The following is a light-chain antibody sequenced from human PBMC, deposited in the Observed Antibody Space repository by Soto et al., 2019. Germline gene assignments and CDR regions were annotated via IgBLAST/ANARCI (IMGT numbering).Light chain of an antibody. J-gene: IGKJ2*01. V-gene: IGKV1-5*01. CDR3: QQYNSYTT. CDR1: QSISSW. CDR2: DAS. Sequence: DIQMTQSPSTLSASVGDRVTITCRASQSISSWLAWYQQKPGKAPKLLIYDASSLESGVPSRFSGRGSGTEFTLTIRSLQPDDFATYYCQQYNSYTTFGQGTKLEIK.